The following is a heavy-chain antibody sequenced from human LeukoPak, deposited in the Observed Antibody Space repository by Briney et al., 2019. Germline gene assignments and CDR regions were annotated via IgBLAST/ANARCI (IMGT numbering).Heavy chain of an antibody. CDR3: ARARKRESARREDYYYMDV. Sequence: ASVKVSCKASGYTFTDYYMHWVRQAPGQGLEWMGWINPNSGDAKYAQKFQGRVTMTRDTSISTAYMELSRLRYDDTAVFYCARARKRESARREDYYYMDVWGKGTTVTI. CDR2: INPNSGDA. D-gene: IGHD2/OR15-2a*01. V-gene: IGHV1-2*02. J-gene: IGHJ6*03. CDR1: GYTFTDYY.